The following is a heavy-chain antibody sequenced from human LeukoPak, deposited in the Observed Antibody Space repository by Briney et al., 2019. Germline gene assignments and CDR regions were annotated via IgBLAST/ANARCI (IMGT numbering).Heavy chain of an antibody. V-gene: IGHV4-30-4*01. D-gene: IGHD7-27*01. CDR2: ICYSGST. CDR3: ARGGSQWGFPDY. Sequence: SETLSLTCTVSGGSISSGDYYWSWIRQPPGKGLEWIGYICYSGSTYYNPSLKSRVTISVDTSKNQFSLKLSSVTAADTAVYYCARGGSQWGFPDYWGQGTLVTVSS. CDR1: GGSISSGDYY. J-gene: IGHJ4*02.